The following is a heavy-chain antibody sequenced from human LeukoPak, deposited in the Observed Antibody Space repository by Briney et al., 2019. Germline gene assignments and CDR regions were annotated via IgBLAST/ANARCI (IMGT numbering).Heavy chain of an antibody. J-gene: IGHJ6*03. CDR3: SVSEIDYYYYMDV. CDR1: GFTFSSYW. Sequence: GGSLRLSCAASGFTFSSYWMSWVRQAPGKGLEWVANIKQDGSEKYYVDSVKGRFTISRDNAKNSLYLQMNSLRAEDTAVYYCSVSEIDYYYYMDVWGKGTTVTVSS. CDR2: IKQDGSEK. V-gene: IGHV3-7*01.